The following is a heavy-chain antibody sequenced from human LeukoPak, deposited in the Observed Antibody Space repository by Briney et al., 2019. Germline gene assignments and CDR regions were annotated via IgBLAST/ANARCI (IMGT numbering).Heavy chain of an antibody. V-gene: IGHV4-4*07. J-gene: IGHJ4*02. CDR2: IYSSGST. Sequence: SETLSLTCIVSGGSISSYYWTWIRQPAGKGLEWIGRIYSSGSTKYNPSLKSRITMSVDTSRNQFSLRLSSVTAADTAVYFCAREALHYDILTGYSTSGVEYWGQGTLVTVSS. D-gene: IGHD3-9*01. CDR1: GGSISSYY. CDR3: AREALHYDILTGYSTSGVEY.